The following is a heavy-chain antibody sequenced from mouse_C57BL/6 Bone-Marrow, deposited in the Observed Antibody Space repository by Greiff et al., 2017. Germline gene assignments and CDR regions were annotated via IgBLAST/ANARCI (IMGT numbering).Heavy chain of an antibody. CDR3: ARPHDYDEGHYAMDY. Sequence: EVQLVESGGGLVKPGGSLKLSCAASGFTFSDYGMHWVRQAPEKGLEWVAYISSGSSTIYYADTVKGRFTISRDNAKNTLFLQRTSLRSEDTAMYYCARPHDYDEGHYAMDYWGQGTSVTVSS. CDR2: ISSGSSTI. CDR1: GFTFSDYG. D-gene: IGHD2-4*01. V-gene: IGHV5-17*01. J-gene: IGHJ4*01.